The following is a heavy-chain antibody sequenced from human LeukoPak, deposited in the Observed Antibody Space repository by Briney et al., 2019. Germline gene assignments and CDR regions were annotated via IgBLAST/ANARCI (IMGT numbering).Heavy chain of an antibody. Sequence: PGGSLRLSCAASGFIFNSHSMNWVRQAPGKGLEWVSSISSTSSYIYYADSVKSRFTISRDNAKNSLYLQMNSLRAEDTAVYYCAKVSGNTPYYYYYMDVWGKGTTVTISS. CDR1: GFIFNSHS. CDR3: AKVSGNTPYYYYYMDV. CDR2: ISSTSSYI. D-gene: IGHD3-10*01. V-gene: IGHV3-21*04. J-gene: IGHJ6*03.